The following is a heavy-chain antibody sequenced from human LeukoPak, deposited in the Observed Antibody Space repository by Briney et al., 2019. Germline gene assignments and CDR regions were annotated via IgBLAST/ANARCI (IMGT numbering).Heavy chain of an antibody. CDR1: GLTVTDNY. J-gene: IGHJ4*02. V-gene: IGHV3-53*01. Sequence: GGSLRLSCAVSGLTVTDNYMSWVRQAPGKGVEWGSVIYPVGSKYHAATVKGRFTISSDNSKNTLFLQINTLRADDTAVYHCARTNPVYGDYDYWGQGTLVTVSS. D-gene: IGHD4-17*01. CDR2: IYPVGSK. CDR3: ARTNPVYGDYDY.